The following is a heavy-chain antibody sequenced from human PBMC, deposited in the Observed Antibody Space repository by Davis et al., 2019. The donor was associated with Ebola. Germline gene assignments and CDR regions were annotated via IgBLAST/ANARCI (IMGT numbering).Heavy chain of an antibody. J-gene: IGHJ4*02. CDR1: GFVFRNYV. CDR3: ARLDEDDYLTGPDY. V-gene: IGHV3-30-3*01. Sequence: GESLKISCAASGFVFRNYVMSWVRQAPGKGLEWVAFISYDGSNKDCADSVKGRFTISRDNSKNTVDLQMNSLRPEDTAVYYCARLDEDDYLTGPDYWGQGTLVTVSS. CDR2: ISYDGSNK. D-gene: IGHD3-9*01.